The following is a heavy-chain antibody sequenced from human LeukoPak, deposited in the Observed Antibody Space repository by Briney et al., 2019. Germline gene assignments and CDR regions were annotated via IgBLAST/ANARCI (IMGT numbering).Heavy chain of an antibody. J-gene: IGHJ5*02. Sequence: ASVKVSCKASGYTFTSYGISWVRQAPGQGLEWMGWISAYNGNTNYARKLQGRVTMTTDTSTSTAYMELRSLRSDDTAVYYCARTGSLTHLNWFDPWGQGTLVTVSS. CDR2: ISAYNGNT. D-gene: IGHD1-26*01. CDR3: ARTGSLTHLNWFDP. V-gene: IGHV1-18*01. CDR1: GYTFTSYG.